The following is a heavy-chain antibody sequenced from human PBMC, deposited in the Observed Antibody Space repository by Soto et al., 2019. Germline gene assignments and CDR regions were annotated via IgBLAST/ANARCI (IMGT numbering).Heavy chain of an antibody. CDR3: ARDMAPTGDTFDY. V-gene: IGHV1-46*01. Sequence: QVQLVQSGAEVKKPGASVKVSCKASGYTFTSYYMHWVRQATGQGLEWMGIINPSGGSTSYAQKCRGRVTTTRDTSTSTVDMELSSLRSEDTAVYYCARDMAPTGDTFDYWGQGTLVTVSS. J-gene: IGHJ4*02. D-gene: IGHD7-27*01. CDR2: INPSGGST. CDR1: GYTFTSYY.